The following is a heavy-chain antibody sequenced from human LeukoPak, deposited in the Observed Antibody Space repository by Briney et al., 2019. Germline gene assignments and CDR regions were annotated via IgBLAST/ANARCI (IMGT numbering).Heavy chain of an antibody. D-gene: IGHD2-2*01. V-gene: IGHV3-30*02. Sequence: PGGSLRLSCAASGFSFSIYGMHWVCLAPGKGLEWVAFVRYDGSNKYYADSVKGRFTISRDNSKNTLYLQMNSLRVEDTAVYYCAKDQGRAIVVVSAARQDYWGQGTLATVSS. CDR3: AKDQGRAIVVVSAARQDY. J-gene: IGHJ4*02. CDR2: VRYDGSNK. CDR1: GFSFSIYG.